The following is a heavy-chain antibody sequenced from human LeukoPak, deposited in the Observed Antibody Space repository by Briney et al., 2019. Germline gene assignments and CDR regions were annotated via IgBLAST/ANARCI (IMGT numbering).Heavy chain of an antibody. J-gene: IGHJ4*02. V-gene: IGHV4-34*01. CDR1: GGSFSGYY. CDR3: AGGLLRYYFDY. D-gene: IGHD2-15*01. CDR2: INHSGST. Sequence: SETLSLTCAVYGGSFSGYYWSWIRQPPGKGLEWIGEINHSGSTSYNPSLKSRVPISVDTSKNQFSLKLSSVTAADTAVYYCAGGLLRYYFDYWGQGTLVTVSS.